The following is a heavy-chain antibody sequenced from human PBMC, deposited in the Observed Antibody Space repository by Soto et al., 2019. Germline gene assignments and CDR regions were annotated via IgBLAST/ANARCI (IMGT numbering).Heavy chain of an antibody. CDR2: ISAYNGNT. Sequence: QVQLVQSGAEVKKPGASVKVSCKASGYTFTSYGISWVRQAPGQGLEWMGWISAYNGNTNYAQKLQGRVTMTTETSKSTDCMVLRRLRYDDTAVYYCARGAWDSRGYAKADYRGQGTLVTVSS. CDR1: GYTFTSYG. V-gene: IGHV1-18*01. J-gene: IGHJ4*02. CDR3: ARGAWDSRGYAKADY. D-gene: IGHD3-22*01.